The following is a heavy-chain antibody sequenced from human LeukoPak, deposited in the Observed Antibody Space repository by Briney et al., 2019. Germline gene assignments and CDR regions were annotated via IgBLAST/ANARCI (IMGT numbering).Heavy chain of an antibody. J-gene: IGHJ5*02. CDR1: GYTLNEVS. Sequence: GASVKVSRKVAGYTLNEVSMHWVRQAPGKGLEWMGGFDPEDGERIYAQKFQGRVTMTEDTSTDTAYMELSSLTSEDTAMYYCATENFGLGSPFDPWGQGTLVTVSS. CDR2: FDPEDGER. CDR3: ATENFGLGSPFDP. D-gene: IGHD3-16*01. V-gene: IGHV1-24*01.